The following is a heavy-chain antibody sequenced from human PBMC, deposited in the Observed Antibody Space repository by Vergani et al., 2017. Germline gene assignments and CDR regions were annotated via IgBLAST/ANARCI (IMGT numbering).Heavy chain of an antibody. CDR3: AVTHDYADAQLHF. Sequence: QVQLVQSGAEVKKPGSSVKVSCKASGGTFSTSAITWVRQAPGQGLEGVGRIIPKFHIPLHAHKCQGRVTISADESTSTAYMELRSVKSEDTSVFYCAVTHDYADAQLHFWGQGTLVTVSS. J-gene: IGHJ4*02. V-gene: IGHV1-69*13. CDR1: GGTFSTSA. D-gene: IGHD4-17*01. CDR2: IIPKFHIP.